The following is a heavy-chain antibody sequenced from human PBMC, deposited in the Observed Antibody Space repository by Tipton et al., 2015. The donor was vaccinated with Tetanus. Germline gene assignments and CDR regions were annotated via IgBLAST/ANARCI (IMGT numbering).Heavy chain of an antibody. J-gene: IGHJ4*02. D-gene: IGHD3-10*01. CDR3: ARGVWFGPGPRYYFAY. CDR1: GGSIISYY. CDR2: FYSSGNT. V-gene: IGHV4-4*07. Sequence: TLSLTCTVSGGSIISYYWSWIRQPAGKGLEWIGRFYSSGNTHYNPSLKSRVTMSLDTSKKQFSLSLNSVTAADTDVYFCARGVWFGPGPRYYFAYWGQGTPVTVSS.